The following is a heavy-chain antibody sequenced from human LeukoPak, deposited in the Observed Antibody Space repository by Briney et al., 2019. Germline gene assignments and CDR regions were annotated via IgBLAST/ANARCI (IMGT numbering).Heavy chain of an antibody. CDR3: AKQEGPLIENWCSDH. V-gene: IGHV3-23*01. CDR2: IEKNAGGA. CDR1: GFTFSDFA. Sequence: PGGSLRLSCAASGFTFSDFAMSWVRLAPGKGLEWVSSIEKNAGGAYYADSVKGRFTVSRDNSKNTLYLQMSSLRVEDTALYYCAKQEGPLIENWCSDHWGLGTLVTVSS. D-gene: IGHD2-8*01. J-gene: IGHJ4*02.